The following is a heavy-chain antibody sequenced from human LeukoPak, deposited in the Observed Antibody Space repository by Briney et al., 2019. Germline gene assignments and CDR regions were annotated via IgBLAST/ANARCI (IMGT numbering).Heavy chain of an antibody. Sequence: ASVKVSCKASGYTFTGYFMHWVRQAPGQGLVWMGWINPDSGGTAYAQKFQGRVTMTRDPSISTAYMELSRLRSDDTAVYYCARVVDSSNRYYFDYWGQGTLVTVSS. J-gene: IGHJ4*02. CDR3: ARVVDSSNRYYFDY. CDR1: GYTFTGYF. V-gene: IGHV1-2*02. D-gene: IGHD6-13*01. CDR2: INPDSGGT.